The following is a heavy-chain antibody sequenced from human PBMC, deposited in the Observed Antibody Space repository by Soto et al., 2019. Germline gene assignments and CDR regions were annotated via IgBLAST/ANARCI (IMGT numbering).Heavy chain of an antibody. CDR2: INAGNGNT. CDR3: ARLGYCSSTSCYHYYYGMDV. V-gene: IGHV1-3*01. CDR1: GYTFTSYA. Sequence: ASVKVSCKASGYTFTSYAMHWVGQAPGQRLEWMGWINAGNGNTKYSQKFQGRVTITRDTSASTAYMELSSLRSEDTAVYYCARLGYCSSTSCYHYYYGMDVWGQGTTVTVSS. D-gene: IGHD2-2*01. J-gene: IGHJ6*02.